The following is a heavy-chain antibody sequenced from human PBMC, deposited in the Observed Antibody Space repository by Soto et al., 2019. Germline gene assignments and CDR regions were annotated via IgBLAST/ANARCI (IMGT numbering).Heavy chain of an antibody. Sequence: EVQLVESGGGLVQPGGSLRLSCAASGFTFSSYSMNWVRQAPGKGLEWVSYISSSSSTIYYADSVKGRFTISRDNAKNSLYLQMNSLRAEDTAVYYFAREAYCGGDCYSYGMDVWGQGTTVTVSS. J-gene: IGHJ6*02. D-gene: IGHD2-21*01. V-gene: IGHV3-48*01. CDR3: AREAYCGGDCYSYGMDV. CDR1: GFTFSSYS. CDR2: ISSSSSTI.